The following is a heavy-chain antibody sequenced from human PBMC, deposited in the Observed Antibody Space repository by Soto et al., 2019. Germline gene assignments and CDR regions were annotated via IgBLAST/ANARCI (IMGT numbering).Heavy chain of an antibody. V-gene: IGHV1-3*01. Sequence: QVKLVQSGAEVKKPGASVKVSGKASGYTFTSYAMHWVRQAPGQRLEWMGWINAGNGNTKYSQKFQGRVTITRDTSASTPYMELSSLRSVDTAVYYCSRPRSGELLGFDYWGQGTLVTVSS. CDR1: GYTFTSYA. J-gene: IGHJ4*02. D-gene: IGHD1-26*01. CDR3: SRPRSGELLGFDY. CDR2: INAGNGNT.